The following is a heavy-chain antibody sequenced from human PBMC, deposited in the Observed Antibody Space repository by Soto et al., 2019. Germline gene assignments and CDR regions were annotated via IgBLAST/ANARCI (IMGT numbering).Heavy chain of an antibody. CDR3: ARGIATGQLDP. CDR2: INPDNGNT. Sequence: ASVKVSCKASGYTFTRYTMNWVRQAPGQRLEWMGWINPDNGNTKSSQKFQDRVIITRDTSASTAYMDLSSLRSEDTAVYYCARGIATGQLDPWGQGTLLTVSS. J-gene: IGHJ5*02. D-gene: IGHD2-15*01. V-gene: IGHV1-3*01. CDR1: GYTFTRYT.